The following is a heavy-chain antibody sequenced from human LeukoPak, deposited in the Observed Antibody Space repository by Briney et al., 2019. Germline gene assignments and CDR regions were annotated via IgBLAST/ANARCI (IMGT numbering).Heavy chain of an antibody. J-gene: IGHJ6*02. CDR2: MYYTGCT. CDR1: GGSISSDY. CDR3: VRVSVVYGMDV. Sequence: PSETLSLTCSVSGGSISSDYWAWIRQPPGKGLDWIGYMYYTGCTNYNPSLKSRVTISLATSKKQFSLKLSSVTAADTAVYYCVRVSVVYGMDVWGRGTTVTVSS. V-gene: IGHV4-59*01.